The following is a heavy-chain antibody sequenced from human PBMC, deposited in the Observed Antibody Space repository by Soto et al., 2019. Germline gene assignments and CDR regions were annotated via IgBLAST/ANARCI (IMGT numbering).Heavy chain of an antibody. CDR1: GFSLSNARMG. CDR3: ARYSHDFWSGYPYYYMDV. D-gene: IGHD3-3*01. J-gene: IGHJ6*03. CDR2: IFSNDEK. Sequence: SGPTLVNPTETLTLTCTVSGFSLSNARMGVSWIRQPPGKALEWLAHIFSNDEKSYSTSLKSRLTISKDTSKSQVVLTMTNMDPVDTATYYCARYSHDFWSGYPYYYMDVWGKGTTVTAP. V-gene: IGHV2-26*01.